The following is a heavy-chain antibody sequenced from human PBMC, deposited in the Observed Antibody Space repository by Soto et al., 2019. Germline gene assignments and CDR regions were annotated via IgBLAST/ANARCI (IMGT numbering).Heavy chain of an antibody. V-gene: IGHV2-5*02. J-gene: IGHJ4*02. Sequence: QITLKESGPPLVKPTQTLTLTCTFSGFSLSTGVGVGWIRQPPGKALECLALIYWDDDKRYSSSLKSRLTITKDTSENQVVLIMTNMDPVDTASYYCAHKSYYGAGSLDYWGQGILVTVSS. D-gene: IGHD3-10*01. CDR1: GFSLSTGVG. CDR2: IYWDDDK. CDR3: AHKSYYGAGSLDY.